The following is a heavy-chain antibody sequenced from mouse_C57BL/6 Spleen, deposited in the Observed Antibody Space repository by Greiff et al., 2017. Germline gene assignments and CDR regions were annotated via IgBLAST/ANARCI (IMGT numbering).Heavy chain of an antibody. CDR1: GYTFTSYW. D-gene: IGHD2-3*01. J-gene: IGHJ4*01. V-gene: IGHV1-55*01. CDR3: ARGEIYDGYPYAMDY. Sequence: QVQLQQPGAELVKPGASVKMSCKASGYTFTSYWITWVKQRPGQGLEWIGDIYPGSGSTNYNEKFKSKATRTVDTSSSTAYMQLSSLTSEDSAVYYCARGEIYDGYPYAMDYWGQGTSVTVSS. CDR2: IYPGSGST.